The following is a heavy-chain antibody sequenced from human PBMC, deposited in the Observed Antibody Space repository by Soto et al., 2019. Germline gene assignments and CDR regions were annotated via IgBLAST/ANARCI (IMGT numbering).Heavy chain of an antibody. CDR2: INHSGST. CDR3: ARGEVGYDILTGYPPYNWFDP. Sequence: PSEILSLTCAVYGGSFSGYYWSWIRQPPGKGLEWIGEINHSGSTNYNPSLKSRVTISVDTSKNQFSLKLSSVTAADTAVYYCARGEVGYDILTGYPPYNWFDPWGQGTLVTVSS. V-gene: IGHV4-34*01. D-gene: IGHD3-9*01. J-gene: IGHJ5*02. CDR1: GGSFSGYY.